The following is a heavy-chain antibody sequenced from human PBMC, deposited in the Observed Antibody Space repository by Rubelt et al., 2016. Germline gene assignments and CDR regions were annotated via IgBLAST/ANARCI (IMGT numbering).Heavy chain of an antibody. V-gene: IGHV1-69*04. J-gene: IGHJ3*02. CDR1: GGTFSSYA. CDR2: IIPILGIA. Sequence: QVQLVQSGAEVKKPGSSVQVSCKASGGTFSSYAISWVRQAPGQGLEWMGRIIPILGIANYAQKFQGRVTITADKSTSTAYMELSSLRSEDTAVYYCARYRLLDDSSGGDAFDIWGQGTMVTVSS. D-gene: IGHD3-22*01. CDR3: ARYRLLDDSSGGDAFDI.